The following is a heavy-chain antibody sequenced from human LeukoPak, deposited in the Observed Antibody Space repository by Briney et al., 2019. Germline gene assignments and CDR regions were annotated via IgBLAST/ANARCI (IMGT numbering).Heavy chain of an antibody. D-gene: IGHD4-17*01. CDR2: ISSTSTYI. CDR3: ASGTTVTTSNFDY. J-gene: IGHJ4*02. CDR1: GFTFSSYE. V-gene: IGHV3-21*01. Sequence: GGSLRLSCAASGFTFSSYEMNCVRQAPGNGLEWVSSISSTSTYIYYADSVKGRFTISRDNAKTTLYLQMNSLRADDTAIYYCASGTTVTTSNFDYWGQGTLVTVSS.